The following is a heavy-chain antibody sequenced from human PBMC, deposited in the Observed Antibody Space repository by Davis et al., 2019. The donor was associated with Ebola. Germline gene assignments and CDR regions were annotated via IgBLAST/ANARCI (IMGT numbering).Heavy chain of an antibody. CDR1: GYIFTSYG. J-gene: IGHJ6*02. CDR2: TIPILGIA. D-gene: IGHD3-10*01. Sequence: SVKVSCKASGYIFTSYGISWVRQAPGQGLEWMGRTIPILGIANYAQKFQGRVTITADKSTSTAYMELSSLRSEDTAVYYCARRGRARGMDVWGQGTTVTVSS. CDR3: ARRGRARGMDV. V-gene: IGHV1-69*04.